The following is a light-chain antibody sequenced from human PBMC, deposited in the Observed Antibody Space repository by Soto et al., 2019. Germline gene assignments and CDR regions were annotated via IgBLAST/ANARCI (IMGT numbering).Light chain of an antibody. CDR3: SSYAGSNKV. CDR1: SSDVGGYNY. V-gene: IGLV2-8*01. Sequence: QSALTQPPSASGSPGQSVTISCTGTSSDVGGYNYVSWNQQHPGRAPKLMIYEVSKRPSGVPDRSSGSKSGNTASLTVSGLQAEDEADYYCSSYAGSNKVFGTGTKVTVL. J-gene: IGLJ1*01. CDR2: EVS.